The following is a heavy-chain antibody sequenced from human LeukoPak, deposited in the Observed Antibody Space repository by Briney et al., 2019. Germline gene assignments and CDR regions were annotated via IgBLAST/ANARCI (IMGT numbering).Heavy chain of an antibody. J-gene: IGHJ4*02. Sequence: GRSLRLSCAASGFTFSSYGMHWVRQAPGKGLEWVAVISYDGSNKYYADSVKGRFTISRDNSMNTLYLQMNSLRAEDTAVYYCAKDAVVVVAATPAGFAPVSFPGYWGQGTLVTVSS. CDR1: GFTFSSYG. D-gene: IGHD2-15*01. CDR2: ISYDGSNK. V-gene: IGHV3-30*18. CDR3: AKDAVVVVAATPAGFAPVSFPGY.